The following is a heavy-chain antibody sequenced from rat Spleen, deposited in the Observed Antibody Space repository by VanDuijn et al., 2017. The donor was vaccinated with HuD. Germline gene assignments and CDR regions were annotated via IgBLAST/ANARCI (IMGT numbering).Heavy chain of an antibody. CDR3: TTAGSRISRFAY. CDR1: GFTFSDYN. J-gene: IGHJ3*01. D-gene: IGHD2-7*01. V-gene: IGHV5S10*01. Sequence: EVQLVESGGGLVQPGRSLKLSCAASGFTFSDYNMAWVRQAPKKGLEWVATIFYDGSRAYYRDSVKGRFTVSRDNAKSTLSLQMDSLKSEDTATYYCTTAGSRISRFAYWGQGTLVTVSS. CDR2: IFYDGSRA.